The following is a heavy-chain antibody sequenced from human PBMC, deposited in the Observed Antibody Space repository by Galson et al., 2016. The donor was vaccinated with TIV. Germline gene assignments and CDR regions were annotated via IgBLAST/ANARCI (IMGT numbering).Heavy chain of an antibody. CDR2: ITGSGGST. Sequence: SLRLSCAASGFNFRNYAMDWVRQPPGKGLEWVSGITGSGGSTDYGVSVKGRFFVSKDNSKNTLYLQLNSLRADDTAVYYCVKEPFSTVLYGFDNWGQGTMVTVSS. D-gene: IGHD2/OR15-2a*01. CDR3: VKEPFSTVLYGFDN. V-gene: IGHV3-23*01. CDR1: GFNFRNYA. J-gene: IGHJ3*02.